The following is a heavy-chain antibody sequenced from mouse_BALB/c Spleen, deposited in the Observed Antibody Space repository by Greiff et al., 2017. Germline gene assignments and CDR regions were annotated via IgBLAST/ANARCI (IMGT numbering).Heavy chain of an antibody. CDR2: ISSGGSYT. CDR1: GFTFSSYA. V-gene: IGHV5-9-4*01. CDR3: ARKGSLYYYAMDY. Sequence: DVQLVESGGGLVKPGGSLKLSCAASGFTFSSYAMSWVRQSPEKRLEWVAEISSGGSYTYYPDTVTGRFTISRDNAKNTLYLEMSSLRSEDTAMYYCARKGSLYYYAMDYWGQGTSVTVSS. J-gene: IGHJ4*01. D-gene: IGHD6-2*01.